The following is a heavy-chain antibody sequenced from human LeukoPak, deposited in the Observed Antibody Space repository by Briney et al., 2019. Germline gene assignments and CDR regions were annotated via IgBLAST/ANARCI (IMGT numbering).Heavy chain of an antibody. V-gene: IGHV4-59*01. CDR1: GGSISSYY. CDR2: IYYSGST. D-gene: IGHD3-9*01. CDR3: ARGEGYDILTSYYPWPYMDV. J-gene: IGHJ6*03. Sequence: SETLSLTCTVSGGSISSYYWSWIRQPPGKGLEWIGYIYYSGSTNYNPSLKSRVTISVDTSKNQFSLKLSSVTAADTAVYYCARGEGYDILTSYYPWPYMDVWGKGTTVTVSS.